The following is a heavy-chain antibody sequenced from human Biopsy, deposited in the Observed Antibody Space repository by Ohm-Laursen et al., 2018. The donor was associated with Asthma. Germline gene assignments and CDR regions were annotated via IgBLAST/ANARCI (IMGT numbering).Heavy chain of an antibody. CDR1: GYSLTDLS. CDR2: HDHEEGGT. J-gene: IGHJ4*02. D-gene: IGHD4-17*01. V-gene: IGHV1-24*01. CDR3: ASDFPKDYVRYNFQF. Sequence: SVKVSCKVSGYSLTDLSMHWVRQAPGQGLEWMGGHDHEEGGTVNARRFQGRVTMTEDTSTDTAYMELGSLSSDDAAVYYCASDFPKDYVRYNFQFWGQGTLVTVSS.